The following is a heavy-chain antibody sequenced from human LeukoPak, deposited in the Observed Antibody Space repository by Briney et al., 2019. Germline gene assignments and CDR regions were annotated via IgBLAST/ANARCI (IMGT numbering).Heavy chain of an antibody. CDR1: GFTFSSYS. CDR3: ARVTKRGYSYGFRTHDAFDI. CDR2: ISSSSSYI. J-gene: IGHJ3*02. V-gene: IGHV3-21*01. D-gene: IGHD5-18*01. Sequence: PGGSLRLSCAASGFTFSSYSMNWVRQAPGKGLEWVSSISSSSSYIYYADSVKGRFTISRDNAKNSLYLQMNSLRAEDTAVYYCARVTKRGYSYGFRTHDAFDIWGQGTMVTVSS.